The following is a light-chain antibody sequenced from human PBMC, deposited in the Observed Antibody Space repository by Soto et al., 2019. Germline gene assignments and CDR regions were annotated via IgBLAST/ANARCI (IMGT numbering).Light chain of an antibody. CDR1: QNVNSY. CDR2: DAS. Sequence: EIVWTQSPATLSFFPGERATLSCRASQNVNSYLAWYQQRPGQAPRLVFYDASNSATGVPARFSGSGSGTDFTLTISSLETKDFAVYYCQQHNNWLGGTSGKGNKVEIK. J-gene: IGKJ1*01. CDR3: QQHNNWLGGT. V-gene: IGKV3-11*01.